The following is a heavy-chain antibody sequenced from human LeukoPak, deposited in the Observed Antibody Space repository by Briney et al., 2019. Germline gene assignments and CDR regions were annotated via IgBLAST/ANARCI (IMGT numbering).Heavy chain of an antibody. CDR2: ISSSSSDI. CDR3: ARDKGSGSYYTVRLDH. V-gene: IGHV3-21*01. Sequence: GGSLKLSCAASGFTFSSYSMSWVRQAPGKGLEWVSSISSSSSDIYYAESVKGRFTISRDNAKNSLYLQMNSLRAEDTAVYYCARDKGSGSYYTVRLDHWGQGTLVTVSS. CDR1: GFTFSSYS. J-gene: IGHJ4*02. D-gene: IGHD3-10*01.